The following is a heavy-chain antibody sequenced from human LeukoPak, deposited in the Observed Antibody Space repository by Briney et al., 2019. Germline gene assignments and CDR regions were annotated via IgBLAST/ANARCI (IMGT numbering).Heavy chain of an antibody. V-gene: IGHV4-59*11. CDR1: GDSSTSHY. D-gene: IGHD4-11*01. CDR3: ARTGDYSRSTGGWFDP. J-gene: IGHJ5*02. CDR2: IFYGGST. Sequence: SETLSLTCTVSGDSSTSHYWSWVRQAPGKGLEWIGYIFYGGSTNYSPSLKSRVTISVATSKNQFTLRLKSVTTADTAVYFCARTGDYSRSTGGWFDPWGQGILVTVSS.